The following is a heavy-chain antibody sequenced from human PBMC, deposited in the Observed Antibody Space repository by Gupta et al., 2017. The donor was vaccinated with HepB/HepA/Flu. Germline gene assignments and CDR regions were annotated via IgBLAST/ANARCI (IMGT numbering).Heavy chain of an antibody. CDR1: GFTFSSYS. V-gene: IGHV3-48*02. CDR2: ISSSSRTI. J-gene: IGHJ4*02. Sequence: EVQLVESGGGLVQPGGSLRLSCAASGFTFSSYSMNWVRQAPGKGLEWVSYISSSSRTIYYADSVKGRFTIARDNAKNSLYLQMNSLRDEDTAVYYCERKGYYDSSGYSFDYWGQGTLVTVS. CDR3: ERKGYYDSSGYSFDY. D-gene: IGHD3-22*01.